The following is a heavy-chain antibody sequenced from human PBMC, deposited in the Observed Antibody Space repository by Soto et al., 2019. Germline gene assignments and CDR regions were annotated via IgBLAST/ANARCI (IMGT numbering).Heavy chain of an antibody. CDR3: ARGRIGRTSLSYYYYDMDD. J-gene: IGHJ6*02. D-gene: IGHD1-26*01. V-gene: IGHV4-34*01. Sequence: SETLSLTCGVYGGALSNYYWSWIRQSPGKGLEWIGDISHSGVTNYNPSLKSRVTISVDTSKSQLSLKVRSLTAADTAVYYCARGRIGRTSLSYYYYDMDDWGQGTTVTVSS. CDR1: GGALSNYY. CDR2: ISHSGVT.